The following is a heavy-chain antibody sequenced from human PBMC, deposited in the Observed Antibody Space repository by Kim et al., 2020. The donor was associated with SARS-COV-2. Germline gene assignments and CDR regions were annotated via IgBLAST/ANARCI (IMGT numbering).Heavy chain of an antibody. CDR3: ARGRRRRYYDILTGYYTEYYFDY. J-gene: IGHJ4*02. Sequence: PPSGKQGYAHKFQGRVTMTRNTSISTAYMELSSLRSEDTAVYYCARGRRRRYYDILTGYYTEYYFDYWGQGTLVTVSS. D-gene: IGHD3-9*01. V-gene: IGHV1-8*01. CDR2: PPSGKQ.